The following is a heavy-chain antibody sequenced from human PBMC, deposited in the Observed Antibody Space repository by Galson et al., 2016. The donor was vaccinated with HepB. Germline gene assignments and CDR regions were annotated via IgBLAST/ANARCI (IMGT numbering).Heavy chain of an antibody. D-gene: IGHD3-16*02. CDR1: GFPFPSSA. J-gene: IGHJ4*02. Sequence: SVKVSCKASGFPFPSSAVQWVRQVRGHRLEWIGWIVISSGNTNSARNFQERVTITRDMSTSTVYMELSSLTSEDTAVYYCAAAPTTTYDYFRGSYRFPDLDYWGQGTLVTVSS. CDR2: IVISSGNT. CDR3: AAAPTTTYDYFRGSYRFPDLDY. V-gene: IGHV1-58*01.